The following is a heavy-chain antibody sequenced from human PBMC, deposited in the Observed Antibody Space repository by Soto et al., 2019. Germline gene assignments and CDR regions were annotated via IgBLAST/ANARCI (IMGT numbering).Heavy chain of an antibody. J-gene: IGHJ6*02. V-gene: IGHV3-30*18. CDR1: GFTFSSYG. CDR3: AKDGARIQLWLPYYYGMDA. Sequence: PGGSLRLSCAASGFTFSSYGMHWVRQAPGKGLEWVAVISYDGSNKYYADSVKGRFTISRDNSKNTLYLQMNSLRAEDTAVYYCAKDGARIQLWLPYYYGMDAWGQRTTVTVSS. D-gene: IGHD5-18*01. CDR2: ISYDGSNK.